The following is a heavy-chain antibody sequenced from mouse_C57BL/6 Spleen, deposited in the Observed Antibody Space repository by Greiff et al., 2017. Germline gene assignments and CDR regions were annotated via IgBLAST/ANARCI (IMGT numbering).Heavy chain of an antibody. Sequence: VQLQESGAELARPGASVKLSCKASGYTFTSYGISWVKQRTGQGLEWIGEIYPRSGNTYYNEKFKGKATLTADKSSSTAYMELRSLTSEDSAVYFCARSGGLYYGNYEGGAMDYWGQGTSVTVSS. V-gene: IGHV1-81*01. CDR3: ARSGGLYYGNYEGGAMDY. CDR2: IYPRSGNT. CDR1: GYTFTSYG. J-gene: IGHJ4*01. D-gene: IGHD2-1*01.